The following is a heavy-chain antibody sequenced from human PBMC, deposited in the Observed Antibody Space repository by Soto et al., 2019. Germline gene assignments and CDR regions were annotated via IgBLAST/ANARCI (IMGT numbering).Heavy chain of an antibody. Sequence: GGSLRLSCAASGFTFSDYYMTWIRQAPGKGLEWLSYISSSGSTIYYTDSVKGRFTTSRDNAKNSLYLQMNSLRAEDTAVYYCTTDSYFTLKVVRFDYWGLGTLVTVSS. V-gene: IGHV3-11*01. J-gene: IGHJ4*01. CDR1: GFTFSDYY. D-gene: IGHD3-22*01. CDR3: TTDSYFTLKVVRFDY. CDR2: ISSSGSTI.